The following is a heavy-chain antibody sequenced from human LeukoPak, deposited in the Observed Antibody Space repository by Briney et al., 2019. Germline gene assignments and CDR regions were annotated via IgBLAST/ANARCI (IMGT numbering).Heavy chain of an antibody. CDR3: ARDHLFFDY. CDR2: ISYDGRNK. CDR1: GFTLSNYG. V-gene: IGHV3-30*19. J-gene: IGHJ4*02. Sequence: GGSLRLSCAVSGFTLSNYGMHWLRQAPGKGLEWVAYISYDGRNKYYADSVKGRFTVSRDNTENALYLLMNNLSAEDTAVYYCARDHLFFDYWGQGTLVTVSS.